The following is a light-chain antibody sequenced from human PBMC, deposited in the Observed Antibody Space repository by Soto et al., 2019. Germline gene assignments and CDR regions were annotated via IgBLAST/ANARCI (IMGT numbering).Light chain of an antibody. CDR1: QSIGVW. Sequence: DIQMTQSPSTLSASVGDRVTITCRASQSIGVWLARYQQEPGTAPKLLIYKTSTLDSGVPLRFSGSGSGTEFTLTISSLQPDDFATYYCQQYINYFRTFGQGTKVDIK. CDR2: KTS. CDR3: QQYINYFRT. J-gene: IGKJ1*01. V-gene: IGKV1-5*03.